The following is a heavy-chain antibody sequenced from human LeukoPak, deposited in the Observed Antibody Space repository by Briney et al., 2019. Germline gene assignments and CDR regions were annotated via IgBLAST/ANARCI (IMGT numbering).Heavy chain of an antibody. J-gene: IGHJ6*02. Sequence: GRSLRLSCAASGFTFSSYGMHWVRQAPGKGLEWVAVISYDGSNKYDADSVKGRFTISRDNSKNTLYLQMNSLRAEDTAVYYCAKGLDYYGSGSYYYYYGMDVWGQGTTVTVSS. D-gene: IGHD3-10*01. CDR2: ISYDGSNK. CDR1: GFTFSSYG. CDR3: AKGLDYYGSGSYYYYYGMDV. V-gene: IGHV3-30*18.